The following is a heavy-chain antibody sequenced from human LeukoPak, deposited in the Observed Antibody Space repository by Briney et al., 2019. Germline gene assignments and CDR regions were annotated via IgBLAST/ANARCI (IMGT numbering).Heavy chain of an antibody. J-gene: IGHJ6*03. CDR2: IYYSGST. CDR3: ATTSTGDYYSYYMDV. CDR1: GGSISSYY. V-gene: IGHV4-59*01. D-gene: IGHD2-8*02. Sequence: PSETLSLTCTVSGGSISSYYWSWIRQPPGKGLEWIGYIYYSGSTNYNPSLKSRVAISVDTSKNQFSLKLSSVTAADTAVYYCATTSTGDYYSYYMDVWGKGTTLTVS.